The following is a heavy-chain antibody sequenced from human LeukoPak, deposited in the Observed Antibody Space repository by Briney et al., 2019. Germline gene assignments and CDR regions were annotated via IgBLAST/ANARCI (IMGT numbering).Heavy chain of an antibody. CDR1: GGSISSYY. Sequence: SETLSLTCTVSGGSISSYYWSWIRQPPGKGLEWIGYIYYSGSTNYNPSLKSRVTISVDTSKNQFSLKLSSVTAADTAVDYCASSIVGATTQIYWGQGTLVTVSS. J-gene: IGHJ4*02. D-gene: IGHD1-26*01. CDR3: ASSIVGATTQIY. V-gene: IGHV4-59*01. CDR2: IYYSGST.